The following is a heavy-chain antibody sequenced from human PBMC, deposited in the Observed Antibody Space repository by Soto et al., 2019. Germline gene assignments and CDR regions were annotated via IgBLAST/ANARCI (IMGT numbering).Heavy chain of an antibody. V-gene: IGHV1-58*02. CDR3: ARDLGQPRDTAMVPVAFDI. CDR2: IVVGSGNT. CDR1: GFTFTSSA. Sequence: ASVKVSCKASGFTFTSSAMQWVRQARGQRLEWIGWIVVGSGNTNYAQKFQERVTITRDMSTSTAYMKLSSVTAADTAVYYCARDLGQPRDTAMVPVAFDIWGQGTMVTVSS. D-gene: IGHD5-18*01. J-gene: IGHJ3*02.